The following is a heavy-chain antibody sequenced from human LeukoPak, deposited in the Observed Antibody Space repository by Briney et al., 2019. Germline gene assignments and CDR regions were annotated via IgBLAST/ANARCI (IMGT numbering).Heavy chain of an antibody. CDR3: ARDRPIYDSSAYYYYMDV. V-gene: IGHV3-48*04. CDR1: GFTFSSYA. Sequence: PGGSLRLSCAASGFTFSSYAMSWVRQAPGKGLDWVSYISSSGSTIYYADSVKGRFTISRDNAKNSLYLQMNSLRAEDTAVYYCARDRPIYDSSAYYYYMDVWGKGTTVTVSS. D-gene: IGHD3-22*01. J-gene: IGHJ6*03. CDR2: ISSSGSTI.